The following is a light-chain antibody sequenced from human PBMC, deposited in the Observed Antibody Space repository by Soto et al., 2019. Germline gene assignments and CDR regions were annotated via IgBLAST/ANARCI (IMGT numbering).Light chain of an antibody. CDR3: QHYGSSPLT. Sequence: VLTQSPGTLTLAAGERATLSCTASQSVSSSYLAWYQQKPGQAPRLLIYGASSRATGIPDRFSGSGSGTDFTLTISRLEPEDFAVYYCQHYGSSPLTFGQGTKVEI. CDR1: QSVSSSY. J-gene: IGKJ1*01. CDR2: GAS. V-gene: IGKV3-20*01.